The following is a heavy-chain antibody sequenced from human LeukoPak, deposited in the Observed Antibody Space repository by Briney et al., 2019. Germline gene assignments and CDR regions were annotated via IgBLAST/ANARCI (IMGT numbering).Heavy chain of an antibody. Sequence: GGSLRLSCAASGFTFSSYSMNWVRQAPGKGLEWVSSISSSSSYIYYADPVKGRFTISRDNAKNSLYLQMNSLRAEDTAVYYCARDSLDGGATDYWGQGTLVTVSS. CDR3: ARDSLDGGATDY. D-gene: IGHD1-1*01. V-gene: IGHV3-21*01. CDR1: GFTFSSYS. J-gene: IGHJ4*02. CDR2: ISSSSSYI.